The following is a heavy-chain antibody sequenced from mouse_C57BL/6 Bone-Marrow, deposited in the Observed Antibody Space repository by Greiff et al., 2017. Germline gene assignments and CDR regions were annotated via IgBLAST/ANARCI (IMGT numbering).Heavy chain of an antibody. CDR1: GFTFSDYY. Sequence: EVKVVESEGGLVQPGSSMKLSCTASGFTFSDYYMAWVRQVPEKGLEWVANINYDGSSTSYLDSLQRRFIIPTAHATNILYLQMRSLNSEDTATYYCARDPDSIGGSSPYWYFDVWGTGTTVTVSS. CDR3: ARDPDSIGGSSPYWYFDV. V-gene: IGHV5-16*01. D-gene: IGHD1-1*01. J-gene: IGHJ1*03. CDR2: INYDGSST.